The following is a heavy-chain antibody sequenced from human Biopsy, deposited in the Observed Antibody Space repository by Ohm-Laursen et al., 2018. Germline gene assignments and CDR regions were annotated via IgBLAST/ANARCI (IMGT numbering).Heavy chain of an antibody. Sequence: ASVKVSCKASGYTFIDYYIHWMRQAPGQGLEWMGWINPATGETRYAQRFQGRVTMTRDTSVTTAYMQLSSLTSDDTALYYCANPSGGVSTIGFDPWGQGTQVSVSS. D-gene: IGHD3-16*01. CDR1: GYTFIDYY. CDR3: ANPSGGVSTIGFDP. J-gene: IGHJ5*02. CDR2: INPATGET. V-gene: IGHV1-2*02.